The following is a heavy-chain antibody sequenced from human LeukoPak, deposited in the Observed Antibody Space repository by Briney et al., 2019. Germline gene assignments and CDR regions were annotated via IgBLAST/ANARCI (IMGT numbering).Heavy chain of an antibody. J-gene: IGHJ3*02. V-gene: IGHV3-23*01. CDR2: ISGSGGST. Sequence: GGSLRLSCAASGFTFTNYAMSWVRQAPGKGLEWVSGISGSGGSTYYADSVKGRFTISRDNAKNSLYLQMNSLRAEDTAVYYCARDGDYYDSSGGDAFDIWGQGTMVTVSS. CDR3: ARDGDYYDSSGGDAFDI. D-gene: IGHD3-22*01. CDR1: GFTFTNYA.